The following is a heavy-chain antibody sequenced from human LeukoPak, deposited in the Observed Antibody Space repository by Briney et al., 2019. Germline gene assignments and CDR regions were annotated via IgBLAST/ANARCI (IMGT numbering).Heavy chain of an antibody. CDR3: ARGPTVTTYDY. J-gene: IGHJ4*02. D-gene: IGHD4-17*01. Sequence: PSETLSLTCTVSGGSISSYYWSWIRQPPGKGLKWIGYIYYSGSTNYNPSLKSRVTISVDTSKNQFSLKLSSVTAADTAVYYCARGPTVTTYDYWGQGTLVTVSS. CDR1: GGSISSYY. CDR2: IYYSGST. V-gene: IGHV4-59*01.